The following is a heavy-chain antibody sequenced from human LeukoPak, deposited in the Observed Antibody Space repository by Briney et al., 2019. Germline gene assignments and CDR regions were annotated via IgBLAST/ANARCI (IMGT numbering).Heavy chain of an antibody. J-gene: IGHJ6*02. CDR3: ARETFYYGFDV. Sequence: PGGSLRLSCAASGFTVSSNYMSWVRQAPGMGLECVSVLYSGGETYYADSVKGRLTISRDNSQNTLYLQMSSLRAEDTAVYYCARETFYYGFDVWGQGTTVTVSS. CDR1: GFTVSSNY. V-gene: IGHV3-66*01. CDR2: LYSGGET.